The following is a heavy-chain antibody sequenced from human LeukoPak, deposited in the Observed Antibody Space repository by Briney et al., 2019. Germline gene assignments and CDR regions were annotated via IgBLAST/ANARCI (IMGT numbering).Heavy chain of an antibody. CDR2: IYSGGST. CDR3: AKDRAWKFYFDS. Sequence: GGSLRLSCAASGFTVSSNYMSWVRQAPGKGLEWVSVIYSGGSTYYADSVKGRFTISRDDSKNTLFLHMNTLRAEDTAVYYCAKDRAWKFYFDSWGQGTLVTVSS. V-gene: IGHV3-66*01. J-gene: IGHJ4*02. CDR1: GFTVSSNY. D-gene: IGHD1-1*01.